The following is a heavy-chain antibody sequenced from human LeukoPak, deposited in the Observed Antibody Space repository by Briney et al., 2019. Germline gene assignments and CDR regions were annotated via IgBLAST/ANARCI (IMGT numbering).Heavy chain of an antibody. V-gene: IGHV3-48*03. CDR2: ISSSGSTI. D-gene: IGHD2-2*01. CDR3: AKDFMFRGYAGHFDY. Sequence: GGSLRLSCAASGFTFSSYEMNWVRQAPGKGLEWVSYISSSGSTIYYADSVKGRFTISRDSSKNTVYLQMNSLRPEDTAVYYCAKDFMFRGYAGHFDYWGPGTLVTVSS. CDR1: GFTFSSYE. J-gene: IGHJ4*02.